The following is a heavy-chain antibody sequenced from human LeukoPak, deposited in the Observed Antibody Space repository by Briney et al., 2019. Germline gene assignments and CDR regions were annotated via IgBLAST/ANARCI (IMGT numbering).Heavy chain of an antibody. CDR2: ISSSSSTI. Sequence: GGSLRLSCAASGFTFSSYSMNWVRQAPGKGLEWVSYISSSSSTIYYADSVKGRFTISRDNSKNTLYLQMNSLRAEDTAVYYCAKVAGEQWLVWELDYWGQGTLVTVSS. V-gene: IGHV3-48*01. J-gene: IGHJ4*02. D-gene: IGHD6-19*01. CDR1: GFTFSSYS. CDR3: AKVAGEQWLVWELDY.